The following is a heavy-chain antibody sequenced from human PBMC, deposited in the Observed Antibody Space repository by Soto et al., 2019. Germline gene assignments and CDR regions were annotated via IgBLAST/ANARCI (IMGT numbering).Heavy chain of an antibody. V-gene: IGHV3-15*01. Sequence: TGGSLRLSCAASGFTFSNAWMSWVRQAPGKGLEWVGRIKSKTDGGTTDYAAPVKGRFTISRDDSKNTLYLQMNSLKTEDTAVYYCTTEYDFWSGYGMDVWGQGTTVTVSS. CDR3: TTEYDFWSGYGMDV. J-gene: IGHJ6*02. D-gene: IGHD3-3*01. CDR1: GFTFSNAW. CDR2: IKSKTDGGTT.